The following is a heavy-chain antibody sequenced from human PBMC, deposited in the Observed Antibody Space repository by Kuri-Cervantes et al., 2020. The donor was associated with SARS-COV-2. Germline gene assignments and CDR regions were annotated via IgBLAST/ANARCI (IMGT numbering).Heavy chain of an antibody. CDR3: AREWRDCSGGSCYTFVDV. D-gene: IGHD2-15*01. V-gene: IGHV4-31*02. Sequence: SCTVSGGSISSGGYYWSWIRQHPGKGLEWIGYIYYSGSTNYNPSLKSRVTISVDKSKNQFSLKLSSVTAADTAVYYCAREWRDCSGGSCYTFVDVWGQGTTVTVSS. CDR1: GGSISSGGYY. CDR2: IYYSGST. J-gene: IGHJ6*02.